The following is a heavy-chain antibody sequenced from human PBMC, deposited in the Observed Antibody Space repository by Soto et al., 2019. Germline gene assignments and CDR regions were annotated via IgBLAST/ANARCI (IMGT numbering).Heavy chain of an antibody. V-gene: IGHV4-39*01. Sequence: ETLALACTVSGGSISSSRDYWGWIRQPPGKGLEWIGSIYYSGSTYYNPSLKSRVTISVDTSKNQFSLKLSSVTAADTAVYYCARRVGEGIAAAGTYPFDYWGQGTLVTVSS. CDR1: GGSISSSRDY. D-gene: IGHD6-13*01. CDR2: IYYSGST. CDR3: ARRVGEGIAAAGTYPFDY. J-gene: IGHJ4*02.